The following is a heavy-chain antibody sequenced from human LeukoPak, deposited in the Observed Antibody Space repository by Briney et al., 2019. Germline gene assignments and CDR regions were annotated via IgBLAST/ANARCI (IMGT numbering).Heavy chain of an antibody. CDR2: IYTSGST. D-gene: IGHD1-26*01. CDR3: ARHGWVGATYLAFDY. V-gene: IGHV4-4*09. CDR1: GGSISSYY. J-gene: IGHJ4*02. Sequence: SETLSLTCTVSGGSISSYYWSWIRQPPGKGLEWIGYIYTSGSTNYNPSLKSRVTISVDTSKNQFSLKLSSVTAADTAVYYCARHGWVGATYLAFDYWGQGTLVTVSS.